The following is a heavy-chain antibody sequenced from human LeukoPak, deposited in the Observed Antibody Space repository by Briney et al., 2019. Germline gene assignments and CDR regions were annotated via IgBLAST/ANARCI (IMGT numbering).Heavy chain of an antibody. J-gene: IGHJ4*02. Sequence: SETLSLTCAVSGGSISSGGYSWSWIRQPPGKGLEWIGYIYHSGSTYYNPFLKSRVTISVDRSKNQFSLKLSSVTAADTAVFYCARVWGGSYFDYWGQGTLVTVSS. CDR2: IYHSGST. CDR3: ARVWGGSYFDY. CDR1: GGSISSGGYS. V-gene: IGHV4-30-2*01. D-gene: IGHD1-26*01.